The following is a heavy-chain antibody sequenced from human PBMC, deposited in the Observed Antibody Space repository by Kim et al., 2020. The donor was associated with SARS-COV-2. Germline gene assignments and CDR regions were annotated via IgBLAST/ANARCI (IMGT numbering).Heavy chain of an antibody. J-gene: IGHJ6*02. CDR1: GFTFSSYG. Sequence: GGSLRLSCAASGFTFSSYGMHWVRQAPGKGLEWVAVISYDGSNKYYADSVKGRFTISRDNSKNTLYLQMNSLRAEDTAVYYCAKDGEYCSSTSCYRGDYYYYGMDVWGQGTTVTVSS. D-gene: IGHD2-2*02. CDR3: AKDGEYCSSTSCYRGDYYYYGMDV. CDR2: ISYDGSNK. V-gene: IGHV3-30*18.